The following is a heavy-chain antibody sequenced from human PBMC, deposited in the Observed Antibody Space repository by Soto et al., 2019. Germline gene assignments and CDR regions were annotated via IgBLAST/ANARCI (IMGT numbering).Heavy chain of an antibody. CDR2: IIPIFGTA. V-gene: IGHV1-69*06. D-gene: IGHD1-1*01. CDR3: ARSAPAGNHYSYGMDV. J-gene: IGHJ6*02. Sequence: GASVKVSCKASGGTFSSYAISWVRQAPGQGLEWMGGIIPIFGTANYAQKFQGRVTITADKSTSTAYMELSSLRSEDTAVYYCARSAPAGNHYSYGMDVWGQGTTVTVSS. CDR1: GGTFSSYA.